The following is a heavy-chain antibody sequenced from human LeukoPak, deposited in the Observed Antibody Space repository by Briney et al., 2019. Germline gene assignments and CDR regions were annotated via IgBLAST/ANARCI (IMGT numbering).Heavy chain of an antibody. V-gene: IGHV1-18*01. CDR2: ISGYNGNT. CDR3: ARDRDPYYYDSSGYDDH. D-gene: IGHD3-22*01. Sequence: ASVKVSCKAAGYTLVSYGISWVRQAPGQGLEWMGWISGYNGNTNYAQKFQGRVIMTTETSTSNIYMELRRLRYDDTAVYYCARDRDPYYYDSSGYDDHWGQGTLVTVSS. J-gene: IGHJ4*02. CDR1: GYTLVSYG.